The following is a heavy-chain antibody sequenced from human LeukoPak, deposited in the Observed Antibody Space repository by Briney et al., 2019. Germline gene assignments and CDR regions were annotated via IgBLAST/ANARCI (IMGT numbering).Heavy chain of an antibody. CDR2: IYYSGST. D-gene: IGHD6-19*01. Sequence: PSETLSLTCTVSGGSISSYYWSWIRQPPGKGLEWIGYIYYSGSTNYNPSLKSRVTISVDTSKNQFSLKLSSVIAADTAVYYCARDRAVALRGIDYWGQGTLVTVSS. CDR1: GGSISSYY. CDR3: ARDRAVALRGIDY. V-gene: IGHV4-59*12. J-gene: IGHJ4*02.